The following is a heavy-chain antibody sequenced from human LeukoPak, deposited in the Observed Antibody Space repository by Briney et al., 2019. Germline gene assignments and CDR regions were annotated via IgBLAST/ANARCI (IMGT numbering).Heavy chain of an antibody. J-gene: IGHJ4*02. Sequence: GASLRLSCAASGFTFSSYAMSWVRQAPGKGLEWVSAISGSGGSTYYADSVKGRFTISRNNSKNTLYLQMNSLRAEDTAVYYCAKDLTMIVVVTTTSRGDYWGRGTLVTVSS. CDR1: GFTFSSYA. V-gene: IGHV3-23*01. CDR3: AKDLTMIVVVTTTSRGDY. CDR2: ISGSGGST. D-gene: IGHD3-22*01.